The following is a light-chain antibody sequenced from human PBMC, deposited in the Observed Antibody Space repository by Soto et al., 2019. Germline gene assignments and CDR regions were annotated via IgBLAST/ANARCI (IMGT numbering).Light chain of an antibody. CDR2: EAS. J-gene: IGKJ1*01. Sequence: DIQMTQSPSSLSASVGDRVTITCRASQRIGNNLNWYQQKPGKAPKLLISEASTLQRGVPSRFSGIGSGTDFTLTISSLQPEDFATYYCEQSYRTPPTFGQGTKVEI. CDR3: EQSYRTPPT. V-gene: IGKV1-39*01. CDR1: QRIGNN.